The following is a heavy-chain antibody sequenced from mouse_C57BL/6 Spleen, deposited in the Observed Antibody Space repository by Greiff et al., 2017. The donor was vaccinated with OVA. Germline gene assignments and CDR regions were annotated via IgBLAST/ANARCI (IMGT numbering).Heavy chain of an antibody. CDR1: GYTFTSYW. Sequence: VQLQQSGAELVKPGASVQISCKASGYTFTSYWMHWVKQRPGQGLEWIGVIDPSDSYTNYNQKFKGKATLTVDTSSSTAYMQLSSLTSEDSAVYYCARGITTHYFDYWGQGTTLTVSS. J-gene: IGHJ2*01. D-gene: IGHD1-1*01. V-gene: IGHV1-59*01. CDR2: IDPSDSYT. CDR3: ARGITTHYFDY.